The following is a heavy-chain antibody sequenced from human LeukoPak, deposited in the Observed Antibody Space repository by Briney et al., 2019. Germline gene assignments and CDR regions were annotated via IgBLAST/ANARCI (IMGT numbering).Heavy chain of an antibody. J-gene: IGHJ3*02. V-gene: IGHV3-9*03. D-gene: IGHD1-26*01. CDR3: AKDREWELTFSDAFDI. CDR2: ISWNSGSI. CDR1: GFTFSSYE. Sequence: GGSLRLSCAASGFTFSSYEMNWVRQAPGKGLEWVSGISWNSGSIGYADSVKGRFTISRDNAKNSLYLQMNSLRAEDMALYCCAKDREWELTFSDAFDIWGQGTMVTVSS.